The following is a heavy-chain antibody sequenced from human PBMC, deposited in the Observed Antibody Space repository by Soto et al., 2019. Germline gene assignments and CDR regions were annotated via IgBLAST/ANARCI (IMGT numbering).Heavy chain of an antibody. Sequence: GSLRLSCEASGFTFSRVSMNWVRQVPGKGLEWVASISSGSSDTWYADSVKGRFIISRDNAQNSLYLQLNSLKSEDTGVYYCVTVLPHANSWFDYWGQGTPVTVSS. CDR2: ISSGSSDT. D-gene: IGHD2-2*01. CDR3: VTVLPHANSWFDY. V-gene: IGHV3-21*03. J-gene: IGHJ4*02. CDR1: GFTFSRVS.